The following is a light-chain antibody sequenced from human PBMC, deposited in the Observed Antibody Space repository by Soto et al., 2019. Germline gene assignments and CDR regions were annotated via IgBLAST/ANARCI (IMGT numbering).Light chain of an antibody. V-gene: IGLV1-40*01. CDR3: QSYDTSLKVYVV. CDR1: SSNIGADFD. Sequence: QSVLTQPPSVSGAPGQRVTISCTGSSSNIGADFDVHWYRQLPGTAPKLLIYGNINRPSGVPDRFSGSTSGTSASLTITGLQAQDEADYYCQSYDTSLKVYVVFGGGTKLTVL. J-gene: IGLJ2*01. CDR2: GNI.